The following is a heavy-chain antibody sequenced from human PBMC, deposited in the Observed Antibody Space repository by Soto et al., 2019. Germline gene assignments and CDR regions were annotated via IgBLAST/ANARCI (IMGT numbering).Heavy chain of an antibody. CDR1: GGSISSYY. Sequence: QVQLQESGPGLVKPSETLSLTCTVSGGSISSYYWSWIRQPPGKGLEWIGYIYYSGSTNYYPSLRSRVTISVDTSKNQFSLKLSSVTAADTAVYYCARAFDDYGDYGSPFDYWGQGTLVTVSS. CDR2: IYYSGST. V-gene: IGHV4-59*01. J-gene: IGHJ4*02. CDR3: ARAFDDYGDYGSPFDY. D-gene: IGHD4-17*01.